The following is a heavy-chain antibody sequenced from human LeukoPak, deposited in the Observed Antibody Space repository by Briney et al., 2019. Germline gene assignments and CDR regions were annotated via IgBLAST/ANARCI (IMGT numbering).Heavy chain of an antibody. V-gene: IGHV4-30-4*01. CDR1: GGSISSGDYY. CDR2: IYYSGST. J-gene: IGHJ6*02. CDR3: ARDFTDYYGMDV. Sequence: SETLSLTCTVSGGSISSGDYYWSWIRQPPGKGLEWIGYIYYSGSTYYNPSLKSRVTISVDTSKNQFSLKLSSVTAADMAVYYCARDFTDYYGMDVWGQGTTVTVSS.